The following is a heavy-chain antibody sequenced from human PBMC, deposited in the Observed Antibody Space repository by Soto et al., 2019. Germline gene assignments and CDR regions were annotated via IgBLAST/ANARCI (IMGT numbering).Heavy chain of an antibody. CDR2: IYYSGST. D-gene: IGHD3-9*01. V-gene: IGHV4-31*03. Sequence: QVQLQESGPGLVKPSQTLSLTCTVSGGSISSGGYYCSWIRQHPGKGLEWIGYIYYSGSTYYNPSLKSRVTISVDTSKNQFSLKLSSVTAADTAVYYCAGSYYDILTGYPGRYGMDVWGQGTTVTVSS. J-gene: IGHJ6*02. CDR3: AGSYYDILTGYPGRYGMDV. CDR1: GGSISSGGYY.